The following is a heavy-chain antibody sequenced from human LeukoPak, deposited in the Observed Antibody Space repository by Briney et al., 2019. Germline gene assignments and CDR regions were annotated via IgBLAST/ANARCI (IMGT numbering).Heavy chain of an antibody. D-gene: IGHD4-23*01. CDR2: ISAYNGNK. Sequence: ASVTVSCKASGYTFTSYGISWVRQAPGQGLEWMGWISAYNGNKNYAQKLQGRVTMTTDTSTSTAYMELRSLRSDDTAVYYCARATVVTPLDWFDPWGQGTLVTVSS. J-gene: IGHJ5*02. CDR3: ARATVVTPLDWFDP. V-gene: IGHV1-18*01. CDR1: GYTFTSYG.